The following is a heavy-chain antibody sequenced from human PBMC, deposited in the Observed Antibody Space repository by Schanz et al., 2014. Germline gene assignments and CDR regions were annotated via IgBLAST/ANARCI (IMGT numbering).Heavy chain of an antibody. V-gene: IGHV3-7*04. D-gene: IGHD3-10*01. CDR2: IKQDGSEK. CDR3: ARDNYYGSGSCAY. J-gene: IGHJ4*02. CDR1: GFTFSKYW. Sequence: EVQLVESGGGLVQPGGSLRLSCGGSGFTFSKYWMSGVRQAPGKGLEWVANIKQDGSEKYYVDAVKGRFTISRDNAKNSMYLHMKSLRGEDTAVYYCARDNYYGSGSCAYWGQGTLVTVSS.